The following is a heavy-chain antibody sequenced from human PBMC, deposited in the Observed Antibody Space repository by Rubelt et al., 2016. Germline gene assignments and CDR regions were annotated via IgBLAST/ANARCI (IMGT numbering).Heavy chain of an antibody. CDR1: GGSISSSSYY. D-gene: IGHD3-10*01. Sequence: QLQLQESGPGLVKPSETLSLTCTVSGGSISSSSYYWGWIRQPPGKGLEWIGSIYHSGSTYYNPSLRRGFSISVDTSNDQFSLKLSSVTAADTAVYYCASGTYGSGSYSRGAFDIWGQGTMVTVSS. CDR2: IYHSGST. J-gene: IGHJ3*02. V-gene: IGHV4-39*07. CDR3: ASGTYGSGSYSRGAFDI.